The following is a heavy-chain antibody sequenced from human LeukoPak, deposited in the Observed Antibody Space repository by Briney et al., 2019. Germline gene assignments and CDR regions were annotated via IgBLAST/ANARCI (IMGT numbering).Heavy chain of an antibody. CDR3: ARGGWNYGDYYYYMDV. D-gene: IGHD1-7*01. CDR1: GGTFSSYA. J-gene: IGHJ6*03. CDR2: IIPIFGTA. Sequence: SVKVSCKASGGTFSSYAISWVRQAPGQGLEWMGGIIPIFGTANYAQKFQGRVTITADKSTSTAYMELSSPRSEDTAVYYCARGGWNYGDYYYYMDVWGKGTTVTVSS. V-gene: IGHV1-69*06.